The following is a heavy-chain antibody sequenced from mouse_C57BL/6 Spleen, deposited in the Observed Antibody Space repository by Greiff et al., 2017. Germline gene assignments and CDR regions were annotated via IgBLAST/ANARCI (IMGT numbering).Heavy chain of an antibody. V-gene: IGHV3-6*01. Sequence: EVKLQESGPGLVKPSQSLSLTCSVTGYSITSGYYWNWIRQFPGNKLEWMGYISYDGSNNYNPSLKNRISITRDTSKNQFFLKLNSVTTEDTATYYCARGSSYSYFDVWGTGTTVTVSS. CDR1: GYSITSGYY. J-gene: IGHJ1*03. D-gene: IGHD1-1*01. CDR3: ARGSSYSYFDV. CDR2: ISYDGSN.